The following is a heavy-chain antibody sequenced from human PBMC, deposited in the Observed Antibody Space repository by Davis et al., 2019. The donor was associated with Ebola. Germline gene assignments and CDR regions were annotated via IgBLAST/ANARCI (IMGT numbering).Heavy chain of an antibody. CDR3: ATEEWGGELVPNY. D-gene: IGHD1-1*01. J-gene: IGHJ4*02. CDR2: ISGSGAST. Sequence: PGGSLRLSCAASGFTFSNYAMSWVRQAPGKGLEWVSVISGSGASTYYADSVKGRFTISRDNSKNTLYLQMNSLRAEDTAVYYCATEEWGGELVPNYWGQGTLVTVSS. V-gene: IGHV3-23*01. CDR1: GFTFSNYA.